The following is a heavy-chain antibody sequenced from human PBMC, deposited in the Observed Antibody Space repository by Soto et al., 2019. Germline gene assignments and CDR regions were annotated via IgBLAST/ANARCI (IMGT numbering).Heavy chain of an antibody. CDR2: INTRFGDT. D-gene: IGHD3-10*01. CDR1: GYTFTSSY. Sequence: QVQLVQSGAEVKEPGDSVRVSCEASGYTFTSSYIHWVRQAPGRGLEWMGWINTRFGDTTYAQDFQGRVSMTMDMSISTVYRELSRLTSDDTAIYYCARNMDYYYGPGSGNGHGFWGQGTTVTVFS. CDR3: ARNMDYYYGPGSGNGHGF. V-gene: IGHV1-2*02. J-gene: IGHJ6*02.